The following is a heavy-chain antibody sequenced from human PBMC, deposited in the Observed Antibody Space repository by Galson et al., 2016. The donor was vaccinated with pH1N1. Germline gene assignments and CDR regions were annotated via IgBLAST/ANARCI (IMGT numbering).Heavy chain of an antibody. CDR2: ISGGGTV. V-gene: IGHV3-23*01. CDR1: GFTFRSYA. Sequence: SLRLSCAVSGFTFRSYAMNWVRQAPGKGPEWVSVISGGGTVHYADTVRGRFTISRDNSNNTVYLQMNSLRAEDTGVYYCARDGGAFQMRFDPWGQGSLVTVSS. J-gene: IGHJ5*02. D-gene: IGHD4-17*01. CDR3: ARDGGAFQMRFDP.